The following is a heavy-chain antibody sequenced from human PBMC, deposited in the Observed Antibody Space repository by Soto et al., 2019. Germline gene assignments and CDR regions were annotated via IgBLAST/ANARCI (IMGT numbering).Heavy chain of an antibody. CDR3: ARDILFDY. Sequence: SETLSLTCTVSGCSLSSSTDYWGWMRQPPGKGLEWIASFFIGGNTYYNPSLKSRVTISVDTSKNQFSLKLSSVTAADTAVYFCARDILFDYWGQGTLVTVSS. CDR2: FFIGGNT. V-gene: IGHV4-39*02. CDR1: GCSLSSSTDY. D-gene: IGHD2-15*01. J-gene: IGHJ4*02.